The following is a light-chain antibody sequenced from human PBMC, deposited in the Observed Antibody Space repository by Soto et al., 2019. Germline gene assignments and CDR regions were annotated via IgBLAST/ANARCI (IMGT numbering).Light chain of an antibody. Sequence: IQMTRWPSNGSAFVADGVTITVRASQSINKWLAWYQQKPGKAPNLLIYAASTLQSGVPSRFSGSGSGTDFTLTISSLQPEDFATYFCQHGCRTPLTFGAGTKVDIK. J-gene: IGKJ4*01. CDR1: QSINKW. V-gene: IGKV1-39*01. CDR2: AAS. CDR3: QHGCRTPLT.